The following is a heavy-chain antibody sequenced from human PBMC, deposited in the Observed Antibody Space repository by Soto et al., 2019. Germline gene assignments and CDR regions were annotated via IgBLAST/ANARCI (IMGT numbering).Heavy chain of an antibody. CDR3: ARRVVVRGVIISYYYYGMDV. CDR1: GGSISSSSYY. CDR2: IYYSGST. D-gene: IGHD3-10*01. V-gene: IGHV4-39*01. Sequence: QLQLQESGPGLVKPSETLSLTCTVSGGSISSSSYYWGWIRQPPGKGLEWIGSIYYSGSTYYNPSLKSRVTISVDTSKNQFSLKLSSVTAADTAVYYCARRVVVRGVIISYYYYGMDVWGQGTTVTVSS. J-gene: IGHJ6*02.